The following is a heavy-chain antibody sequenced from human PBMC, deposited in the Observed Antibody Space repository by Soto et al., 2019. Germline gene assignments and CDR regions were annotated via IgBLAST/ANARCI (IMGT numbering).Heavy chain of an antibody. Sequence: TCCVADECSNSDKYYHYRKNKPPGKGLEWIGSIYFRGNTYYNPSLQTRVTISLDKSKSQFSLKLNSVTAADSAVYFCARLEGLATISYYFDFWGQGALVTVSS. CDR2: IYFRGNT. CDR1: DECSNSDKYY. CDR3: ARLEGLATISYYFDF. V-gene: IGHV4-39*01. J-gene: IGHJ4*02. D-gene: IGHD3-9*01.